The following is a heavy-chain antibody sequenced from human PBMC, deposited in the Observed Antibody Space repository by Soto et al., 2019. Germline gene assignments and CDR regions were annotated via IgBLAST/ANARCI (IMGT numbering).Heavy chain of an antibody. Sequence: ASVKVSCKASGYTFTSYGISWVRQAPGQGLEWMGWISAYNSNTNYAQKLQGRVTMTTDTSTSTAYMELRSLRSDDTAVYYCARETYYYDSSGYYGAFDIWGQGTMVTVSS. V-gene: IGHV1-18*01. D-gene: IGHD3-22*01. J-gene: IGHJ3*02. CDR1: GYTFTSYG. CDR2: ISAYNSNT. CDR3: ARETYYYDSSGYYGAFDI.